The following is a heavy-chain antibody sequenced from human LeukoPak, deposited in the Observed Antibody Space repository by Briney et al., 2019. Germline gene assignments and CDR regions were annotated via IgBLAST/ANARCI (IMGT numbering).Heavy chain of an antibody. CDR1: GFTFSSYS. J-gene: IGHJ4*02. D-gene: IGHD2-2*02. V-gene: IGHV3-21*01. CDR2: ISSSSSHI. Sequence: GGSLRLSCAASGFTFSSYSMNWVRQAPGKGLEWVSSISSSSSHIYYADSVKGRFTISRDNAKNSLYLQMNSLRAEDTAVYYCARLRRYCSSTSCYTIDYWGQGTLVTVSS. CDR3: ARLRRYCSSTSCYTIDY.